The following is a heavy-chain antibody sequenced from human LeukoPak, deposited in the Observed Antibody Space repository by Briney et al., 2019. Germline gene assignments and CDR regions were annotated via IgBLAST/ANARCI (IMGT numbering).Heavy chain of an antibody. CDR2: ISSSSSYI. D-gene: IGHD3-22*01. J-gene: IGHJ4*02. Sequence: GGSLRLSCAASGFTFSSYSMNWVRQAPGKGLEWVSSISSSSSYIYYADSVKGRFTISRDNAKNSLYLQMNSLRAEDTAVYYCARDYYDSSGYYSDWVAPDYWGQGTLVTVSS. CDR3: ARDYYDSSGYYSDWVAPDY. V-gene: IGHV3-21*01. CDR1: GFTFSSYS.